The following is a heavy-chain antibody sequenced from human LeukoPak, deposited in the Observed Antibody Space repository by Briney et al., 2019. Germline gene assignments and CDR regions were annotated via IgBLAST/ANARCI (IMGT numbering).Heavy chain of an antibody. CDR2: IYHSGTT. CDR3: ARQSVTGFYFDY. V-gene: IGHV4-59*08. D-gene: IGHD3-9*01. J-gene: IGHJ4*02. Sequence: TSETLSLTCSVSNGSTSSYYWSWIRQPPGKGLEWIGYIYHSGTTNYSPSLKSRVTISVDTSKNQFSLKLSSVTAADTAVYYCARQSVTGFYFDYSGQGALVTVSS. CDR1: NGSTSSYY.